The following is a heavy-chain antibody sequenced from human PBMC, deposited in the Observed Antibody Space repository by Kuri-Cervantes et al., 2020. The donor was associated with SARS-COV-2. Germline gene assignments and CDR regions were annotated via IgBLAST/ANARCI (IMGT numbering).Heavy chain of an antibody. CDR3: AREKLAGYYYYYMDV. D-gene: IGHD1-1*01. Sequence: GESLKISCAASGFAFSDYYMSWIRQAPGKGLEWVSYISSSGSTIYYADSVKGRFTISRDNAKNSLYLQMNSLRAEDTAVYYCAREKLAGYYYYYMDVWGKGTTVTVSS. CDR2: ISSSGSTI. V-gene: IGHV3-11*04. CDR1: GFAFSDYY. J-gene: IGHJ6*03.